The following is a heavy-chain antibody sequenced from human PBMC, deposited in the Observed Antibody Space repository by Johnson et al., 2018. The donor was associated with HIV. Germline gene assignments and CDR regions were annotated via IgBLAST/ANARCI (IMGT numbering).Heavy chain of an antibody. CDR1: GFIVRSNY. CDR3: ARDPEGYSGYDFGDAFDI. CDR2: IYSGGDT. Sequence: VQLVESGGGVVQPGRSLRLSCAASGFIVRSNYMNWVRQAPGKGLEWVSVIYSGGDTYYSDSVMGRFTISRDTSKTTLYLQMNSLRAEDTAVYYCARDPEGYSGYDFGDAFDIWGQGTMVTVSS. V-gene: IGHV3-66*01. J-gene: IGHJ3*02. D-gene: IGHD5-12*01.